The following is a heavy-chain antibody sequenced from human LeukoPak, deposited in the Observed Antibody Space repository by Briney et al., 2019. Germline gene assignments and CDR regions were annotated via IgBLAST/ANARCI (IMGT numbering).Heavy chain of an antibody. V-gene: IGHV3-23*01. CDR1: GFTFSSYA. Sequence: RTGGSLRLSCAASGFTFSSYAMSWVRQAPGKGLEWVSAISGSGGSTYYADSVKGRFTISRDNSKNTVYLQMNSLRAGDTAVYYCAKYISGWYLDSWGQGTLVTVSS. D-gene: IGHD6-19*01. CDR3: AKYISGWYLDS. CDR2: ISGSGGST. J-gene: IGHJ4*02.